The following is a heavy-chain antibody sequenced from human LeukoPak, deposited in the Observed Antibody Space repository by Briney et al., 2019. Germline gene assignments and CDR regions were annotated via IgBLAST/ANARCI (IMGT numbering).Heavy chain of an antibody. CDR2: ISESGGNT. D-gene: IGHD6-19*01. J-gene: IGHJ4*02. Sequence: PGGSLRLSCAASGFTFSSYAMTWVRQTPGKGLDWVADISESGGNTYYADSVKGRFTISRDNAKNSVYLQMNSLSGEDTAVYYCARDKVGGSMAGSNFDYWGQGTLVTVSS. CDR3: ARDKVGGSMAGSNFDY. V-gene: IGHV3-23*01. CDR1: GFTFSSYA.